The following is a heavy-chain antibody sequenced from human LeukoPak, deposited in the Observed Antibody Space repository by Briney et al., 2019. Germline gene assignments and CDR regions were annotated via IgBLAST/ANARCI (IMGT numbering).Heavy chain of an antibody. V-gene: IGHV6-1*01. CDR2: TYYRSKWYN. D-gene: IGHD3-22*01. CDR1: GDSVSSNSAA. CDR3: AKHSPDVSSGYYFPEDY. Sequence: SQTLSLTCAISGDSVSSNSAAWNWIRQSPSRGLEWLGRTYYRSKWYNDYAVSVKSRITINPDTSKNQFSLQLNSVTPEDTAVYYCAKHSPDVSSGYYFPEDYWGQGTLVTVSS. J-gene: IGHJ4*02.